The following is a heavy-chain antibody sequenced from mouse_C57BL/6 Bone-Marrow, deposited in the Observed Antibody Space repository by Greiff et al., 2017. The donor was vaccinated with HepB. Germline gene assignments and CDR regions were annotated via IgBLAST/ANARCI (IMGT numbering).Heavy chain of an antibody. CDR3: AREGFTTVVARGSWFAY. Sequence: EVKLMESGGGLVKPGGSLKLSCAASGFTFSDYGMHWVRQAPEKGLEWVAYISSGSSTIYYADTVKGRFTISRDNAKNTLFLQMTSLRSEDTAMYYCAREGFTTVVARGSWFAYWGQGTLVTVSA. D-gene: IGHD1-1*01. V-gene: IGHV5-17*01. CDR1: GFTFSDYG. CDR2: ISSGSSTI. J-gene: IGHJ3*01.